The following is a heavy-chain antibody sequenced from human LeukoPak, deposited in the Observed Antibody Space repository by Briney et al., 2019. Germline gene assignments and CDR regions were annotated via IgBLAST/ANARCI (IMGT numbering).Heavy chain of an antibody. Sequence: PGGSLRLSCAASGFTFSAFGMNWVRQAPGKGLEWVSTTTKSGDTTYYVDSVKGRFTISRDNSKNTLYLQMSSLRAEDTAKYYCTKDYCGRFCSAVWGQGTTVTVSS. V-gene: IGHV3-23*01. CDR1: GFTFSAFG. CDR2: TTKSGDTT. D-gene: IGHD3-3*01. CDR3: TKDYCGRFCSAV. J-gene: IGHJ6*02.